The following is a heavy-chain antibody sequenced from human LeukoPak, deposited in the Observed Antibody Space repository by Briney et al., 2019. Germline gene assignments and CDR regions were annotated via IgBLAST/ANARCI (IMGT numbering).Heavy chain of an antibody. V-gene: IGHV4-30-4*08. CDR2: IYYSGST. CDR3: ARAGFRCSSTSCYTDYYYYMDV. Sequence: SETLSLTCTVSGGSISSYYWSWIRQPPGKGLEWIGYIYYSGSTYYNPSLKSRVTISVDTSKNQFSLKLSSVTAADTAVYYCARAGFRCSSTSCYTDYYYYMDVWGKGTTVTVSS. CDR1: GGSISSYY. D-gene: IGHD2-2*02. J-gene: IGHJ6*03.